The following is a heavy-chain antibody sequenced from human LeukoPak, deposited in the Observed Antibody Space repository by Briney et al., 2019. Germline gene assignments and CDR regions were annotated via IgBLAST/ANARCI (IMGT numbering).Heavy chain of an antibody. CDR1: GFPFSSYA. D-gene: IGHD3-22*01. Sequence: GGSLRLSCSASGFPFSSYAMHWVRQAPGKGLEYVSAISGNGGSTYYANSVKGRFTISRDNSKNTLFLQMGSLRAEDMAVYYCARGAHYYYDRSGYYYFDYWGQGTLVTVSS. CDR3: ARGAHYYYDRSGYYYFDY. CDR2: ISGNGGST. J-gene: IGHJ4*02. V-gene: IGHV3-64*01.